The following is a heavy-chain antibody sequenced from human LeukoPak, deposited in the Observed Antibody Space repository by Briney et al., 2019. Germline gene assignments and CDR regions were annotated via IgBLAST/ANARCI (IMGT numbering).Heavy chain of an antibody. CDR2: ISAYNGNT. J-gene: IGHJ6*03. Sequence: ASVKVSCKASGYTFTSYGISWVRQAPGQGLEWMGWISAYNGNTNYAQKLQGRVTMTTDTSTSTAYMELRSLRSDDTAAYYCATVNSSSSPFYYYYYYMDVWGKGTTVTVSS. CDR1: GYTFTSYG. D-gene: IGHD6-6*01. V-gene: IGHV1-18*01. CDR3: ATVNSSSSPFYYYYYYMDV.